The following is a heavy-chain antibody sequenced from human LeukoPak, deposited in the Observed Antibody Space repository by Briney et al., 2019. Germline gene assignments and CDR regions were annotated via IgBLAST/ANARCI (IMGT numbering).Heavy chain of an antibody. CDR1: GGSISSSSYY. J-gene: IGHJ5*02. V-gene: IGHV4-39*01. Sequence: PSETLSLTCTVSGGSISSSSYYWGWIRQPPGKGLEWIGSIHYSGSTYYNPSLKSRVTISVDTSKNQFSLKLSSVTAADTAVYYCANDYGDENWFDPWGQGTLVTVSS. D-gene: IGHD4-17*01. CDR3: ANDYGDENWFDP. CDR2: IHYSGST.